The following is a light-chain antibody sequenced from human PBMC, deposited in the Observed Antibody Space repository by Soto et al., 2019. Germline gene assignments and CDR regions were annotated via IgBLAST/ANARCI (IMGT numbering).Light chain of an antibody. V-gene: IGKV1-39*01. J-gene: IGKJ2*01. CDR1: QSISSY. CDR2: AAS. Sequence: DLQMTQSPSSLSASVGDRVTITCRASQSISSYLNWYQQKPWKAPKLLIYAASSLQSGVSSRFSGSVSGTDFALTISSLQPEDFATYYCQPSYSTPYTFGQGTKLEIK. CDR3: QPSYSTPYT.